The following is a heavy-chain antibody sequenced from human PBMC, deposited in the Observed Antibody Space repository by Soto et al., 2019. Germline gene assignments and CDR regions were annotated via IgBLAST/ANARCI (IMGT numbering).Heavy chain of an antibody. V-gene: IGHV3-7*03. J-gene: IGHJ5*02. CDR2: IKQDGSEK. CDR3: ARGGYCSGGSCLLFDP. CDR1: GFTFSSYW. D-gene: IGHD2-15*01. Sequence: EVQLVESGGGLVQPGGSLRLSCAASGFTFSSYWMSWVRQAPGKGLEWVANIKQDGSEKYYVDSVKGRFTISRDNAKNSLYLQMNSLRAEDTAVYYCARGGYCSGGSCLLFDPWGQGTLVTVSS.